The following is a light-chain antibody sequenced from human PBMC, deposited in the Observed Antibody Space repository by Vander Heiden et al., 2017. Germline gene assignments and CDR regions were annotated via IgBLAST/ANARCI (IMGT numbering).Light chain of an antibody. CDR1: SSNIGSNT. CDR3: AAWDDSLNGVV. CDR2: SDN. Sequence: QSVLTQPPSASGTPGQRVTISFSGSSSNIGSNTVNWYQQFPGTAPKFLIYSDNLRPSGVPDRFSGSKSGTSASLAISVLQSEDEAIYYCAAWDDSLNGVVFGGGTKLTV. V-gene: IGLV1-44*01. J-gene: IGLJ2*01.